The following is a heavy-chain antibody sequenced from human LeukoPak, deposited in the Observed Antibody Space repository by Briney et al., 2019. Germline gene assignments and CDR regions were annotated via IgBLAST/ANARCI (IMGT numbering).Heavy chain of an antibody. CDR3: ARGFQYCSSTSCSLYYYYFDH. CDR2: INHSGST. V-gene: IGHV4-34*01. D-gene: IGHD2-2*01. CDR1: GGSFSGYY. Sequence: PSETLSLTCAVYGGSFSGYYWSWIRQPPGKGLEWIGEINHSGSTNYNPSLKSRVTISVDTSKNQFSLKLSSVTAADTAVYYCARGFQYCSSTSCSLYYYYFDHWGQGTLVTVSS. J-gene: IGHJ4*02.